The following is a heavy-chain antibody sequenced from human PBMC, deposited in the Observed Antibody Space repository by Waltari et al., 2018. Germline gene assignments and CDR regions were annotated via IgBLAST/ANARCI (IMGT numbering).Heavy chain of an antibody. J-gene: IGHJ4*02. CDR3: TKGYSSALGFDY. Sequence: QVQLQQSGPGLVKPSQTLSLTCAIFGDSVPTNTGTWNWIRQSPSRGLEWLGRTYYRSKWYNDYGISVKSRITINPDTSKNQFSLQLNSVTPEDTAVYYCTKGYSSALGFDYWGQGTLVTVSS. CDR1: GDSVPTNTGT. V-gene: IGHV6-1*01. D-gene: IGHD6-19*01. CDR2: TYYRSKWYN.